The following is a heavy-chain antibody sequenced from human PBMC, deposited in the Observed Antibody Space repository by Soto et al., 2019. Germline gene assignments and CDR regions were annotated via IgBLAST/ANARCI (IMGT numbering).Heavy chain of an antibody. CDR2: ISYDGSNK. Sequence: GGSLRLSCAASGFTYSSYAMHWVRQAPGKGLEWVAVISYDGSNKYYADTVKGRFTISRDNSKNTLYLQMNSLRAEDKDVYYVARVLTLLPGIAVAGPIDYWGQGTLVTVSS. J-gene: IGHJ4*02. V-gene: IGHV3-30-3*01. CDR1: GFTYSSYA. CDR3: ARVLTLLPGIAVAGPIDY. D-gene: IGHD6-19*01.